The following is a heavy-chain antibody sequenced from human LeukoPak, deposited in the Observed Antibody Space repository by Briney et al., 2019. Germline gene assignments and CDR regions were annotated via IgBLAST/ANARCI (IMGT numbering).Heavy chain of an antibody. CDR3: ARDLHDYVAMDV. D-gene: IGHD4/OR15-4a*01. CDR1: GFTFSAYA. CDR2: IGSDNKP. Sequence: GGSLRLSCEASGFTFSAYAMTWVRQAPGKGLEWVSSIGSDNKPHYSESVKGRFAISRDNSKNLLFLPMNSLRAEDTALYFCARDLHDYVAMDVWGKARKVTVSS. J-gene: IGHJ6*01. V-gene: IGHV3-23*01.